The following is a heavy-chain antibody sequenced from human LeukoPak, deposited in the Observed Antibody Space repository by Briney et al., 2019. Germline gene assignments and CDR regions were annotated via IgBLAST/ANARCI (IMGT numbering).Heavy chain of an antibody. D-gene: IGHD3-22*01. J-gene: IGHJ1*01. Sequence: SVKVSCKASGGTFSSYAISWVRQAPGQGLEWMGGIIPILGTANYAQKFQGRVTITTDESTSTAYMELSSLRSEDTAVYYCARDLARADSSGYYYAFQHWGQGTLVTVSS. CDR3: ARDLARADSSGYYYAFQH. CDR2: IIPILGTA. CDR1: GGTFSSYA. V-gene: IGHV1-69*05.